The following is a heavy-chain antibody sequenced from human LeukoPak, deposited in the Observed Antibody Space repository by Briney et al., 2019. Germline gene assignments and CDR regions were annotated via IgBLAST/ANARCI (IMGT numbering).Heavy chain of an antibody. CDR2: ISSSSSYI. J-gene: IGHJ4*02. D-gene: IGHD3-10*01. V-gene: IGHV3-21*01. CDR3: ASTGRSLPGY. CDR1: GFTFSSYS. Sequence: GGSQRLSCAASGFTFSSYSMNWVRQAPGKGLEWVSSISSSSSYIYYADSVKGRFTISRDNAKNSLYLQMNSLRAEDTAVYYCASTGRSLPGYWGQGTLVTVSS.